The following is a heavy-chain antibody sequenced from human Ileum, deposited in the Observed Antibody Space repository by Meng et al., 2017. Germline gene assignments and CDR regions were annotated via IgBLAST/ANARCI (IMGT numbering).Heavy chain of an antibody. V-gene: IGHV4-4*02. J-gene: IGHJ4*02. D-gene: IGHD4-23*01. Sequence: QVHLQQWGAGLLKPSETLSLTCAVSSGSISSNTYWSWVRQPPGKGLEWIGQISHSGSAYYNPSLKSRVTMSVDKSKSQFSLMLTSVTAADTAIYYCARHGGYSQDFWGQGTLVTVSS. CDR2: ISHSGSA. CDR1: SGSISSNTY. CDR3: ARHGGYSQDF.